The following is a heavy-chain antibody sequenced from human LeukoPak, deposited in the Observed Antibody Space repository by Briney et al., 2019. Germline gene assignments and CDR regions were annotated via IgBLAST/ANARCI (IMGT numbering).Heavy chain of an antibody. Sequence: PSETLSPTCTVSGGSISSSSYYWGWIRQPPGKGLEWIGSIYYSGSTYYNPSLKSRVTISVDTSKNQFSLKLSSVTAADTAVYYCARHDSSGWHFDYWGQGTLVTVSS. CDR1: GGSISSSSYY. J-gene: IGHJ4*02. V-gene: IGHV4-39*01. CDR3: ARHDSSGWHFDY. CDR2: IYYSGST. D-gene: IGHD6-19*01.